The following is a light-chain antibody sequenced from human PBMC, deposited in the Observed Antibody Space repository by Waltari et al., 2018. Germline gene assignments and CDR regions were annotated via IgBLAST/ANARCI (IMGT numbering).Light chain of an antibody. CDR1: SSNIGSNY. CDR3: AAWDDSLSGVV. J-gene: IGLJ2*01. CDR2: RSD. V-gene: IGLV1-47*01. Sequence: QSVLTQPPSASGTPGQRVTISCSGSSSNIGSNYVYWYQQLPGTAPNPLIYRSDRRPPGVPDRFAGSKSGTSASLAISGLRSEDEADYYCAAWDDSLSGVVFGGGTKLTVL.